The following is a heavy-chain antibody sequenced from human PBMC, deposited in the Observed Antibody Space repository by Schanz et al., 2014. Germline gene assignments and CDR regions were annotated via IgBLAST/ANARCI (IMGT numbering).Heavy chain of an antibody. CDR1: GFTFSTHA. V-gene: IGHV3-23*01. CDR2: IGVDGTTT. CDR3: ARIGGSVFDY. J-gene: IGHJ4*02. Sequence: EVQLLESGGGLVQPGGSLRLSCAASGFTFSTHAMSWVRQAPGKGLEWVSVIGVDGTTTYYADSVKGRFTISRDNSKNSLYLQMNSLRAEDTAVYYCARIGGSVFDYWAQGTLVTVSS. D-gene: IGHD3-10*01.